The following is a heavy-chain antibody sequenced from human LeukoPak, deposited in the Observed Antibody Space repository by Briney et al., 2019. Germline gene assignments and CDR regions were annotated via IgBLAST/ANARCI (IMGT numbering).Heavy chain of an antibody. Sequence: GGSLRLSCAASGFTFSYYGMHWVRQAPGRGLEWVAVISHDGSNKYYADSVKGRSTISRDNSKNTLYLQMNSLRPEDTSVYYCAKPGKRRVVTITDFDYWGQGTLVTASS. CDR1: GFTFSYYG. D-gene: IGHD3-22*01. CDR3: AKPGKRRVVTITDFDY. V-gene: IGHV3-30*18. J-gene: IGHJ4*02. CDR2: ISHDGSNK.